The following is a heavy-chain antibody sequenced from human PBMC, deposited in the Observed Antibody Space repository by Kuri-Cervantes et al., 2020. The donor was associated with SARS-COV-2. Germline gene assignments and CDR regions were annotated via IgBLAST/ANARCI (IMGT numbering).Heavy chain of an antibody. D-gene: IGHD1-1*01. CDR2: IYHTGKS. V-gene: IGHV4-59*01. CDR3: ASGNDFSLDY. Sequence: ESLKISCTVSYASMTSFYWSWIRQSPGRGLEWIGYIYHTGKSNYSPSLESRVSMSMAASESRFYPTLTSVTAADTAIYYCASGNDFSLDYWGQGTLVTVSS. CDR1: YASMTSFY. J-gene: IGHJ4*02.